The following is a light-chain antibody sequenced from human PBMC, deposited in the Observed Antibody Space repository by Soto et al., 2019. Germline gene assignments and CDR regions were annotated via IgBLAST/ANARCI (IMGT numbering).Light chain of an antibody. CDR2: EAS. J-gene: IGLJ1*01. CDR1: SSDVGSYNF. CDR3: CSYAGSSTYV. V-gene: IGLV2-23*01. Sequence: QSALTQPASVSGSHGQSITISCTGTSSDVGSYNFVSWYQQHPGKAPKLMIYEASKRPSGVSNRFSGSKSGNTASLTISGLQPEDEADYYCCSYAGSSTYVFGAGTKLTVL.